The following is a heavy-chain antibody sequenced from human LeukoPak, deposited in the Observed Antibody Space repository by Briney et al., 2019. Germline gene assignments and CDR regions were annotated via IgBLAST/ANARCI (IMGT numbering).Heavy chain of an antibody. CDR1: GFTFSSYS. CDR3: ARGDGDSSGWYSEYYYYYYGMDV. CDR2: ISSSSSYI. J-gene: IGHJ6*02. D-gene: IGHD6-19*01. V-gene: IGHV3-21*01. Sequence: GGSLRLSCAASGFTFSSYSMNWVRQAPGKGLEWVSSISSSSSYIYNADSVKGRFTISRDNAKNSLYLHMNSLRAEDTAVYYCARGDGDSSGWYSEYYYYYYGMDVWGQGTTVTVSS.